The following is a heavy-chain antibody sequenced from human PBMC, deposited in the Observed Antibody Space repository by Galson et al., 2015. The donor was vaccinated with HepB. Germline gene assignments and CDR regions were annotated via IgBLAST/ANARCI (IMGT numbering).Heavy chain of an antibody. CDR3: AREYDSSGYSYYFDS. J-gene: IGHJ4*02. CDR2: TYYRSKWYH. D-gene: IGHD3-22*01. CDR1: GDSVSSNNAA. Sequence: CAISGDSVSSNNAAWDWIRQSPAGGLEWLGRTYYRSKWYHDYALSVESRITINPDTSKNRFSLHLNSVTPDDTAVYYCAREYDSSGYSYYFDSWGQGTLVTVSS. V-gene: IGHV6-1*01.